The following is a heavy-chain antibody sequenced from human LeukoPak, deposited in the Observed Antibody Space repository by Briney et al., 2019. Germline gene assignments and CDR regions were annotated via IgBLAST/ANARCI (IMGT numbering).Heavy chain of an antibody. J-gene: IGHJ4*02. Sequence: GGSLRLSCAASGFTFSSYAMSWVRQAPGKGLEWVSAISGSGGSTYYADSVKGRFTISRDNSKNTLYLQMNSLRAEDTALYYCAKDTGWWGVKYYFDYWGQGTLVTVSS. CDR2: ISGSGGST. CDR1: GFTFSSYA. D-gene: IGHD6-19*01. CDR3: AKDTGWWGVKYYFDY. V-gene: IGHV3-23*01.